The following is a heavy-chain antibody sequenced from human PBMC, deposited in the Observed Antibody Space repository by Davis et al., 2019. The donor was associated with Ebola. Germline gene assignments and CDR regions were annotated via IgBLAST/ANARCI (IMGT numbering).Heavy chain of an antibody. V-gene: IGHV5-51*01. D-gene: IGHD1-26*01. J-gene: IGHJ4*02. CDR2: IYPGDSDT. CDR3: ARRGGWSGSFLDY. Sequence: KVSCKASGYTFTTYWIGWVRQTPGQGLEWMGIIYPGDSDTRYSPSFQGKVTISADKSISTAYLQWSSLKASDTAMYYCARRGGWSGSFLDYWGQGTLVTVSS. CDR1: GYTFTTYW.